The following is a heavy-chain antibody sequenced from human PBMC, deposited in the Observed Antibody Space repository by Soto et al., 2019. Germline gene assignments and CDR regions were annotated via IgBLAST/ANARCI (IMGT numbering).Heavy chain of an antibody. J-gene: IGHJ6*02. Sequence: GGSLILSCGASGFTFSGYSVSWVRQSPGKGLTWVSVITGSGGSTYYADSVKGRFTISRDNSKNTLYLQMNSLRDEDTAVYYCAKALTVVRGLIYYGMDVWGQGTTVTVSS. CDR2: ITGSGGST. CDR1: GFTFSGYS. D-gene: IGHD3-10*01. CDR3: AKALTVVRGLIYYGMDV. V-gene: IGHV3-23*01.